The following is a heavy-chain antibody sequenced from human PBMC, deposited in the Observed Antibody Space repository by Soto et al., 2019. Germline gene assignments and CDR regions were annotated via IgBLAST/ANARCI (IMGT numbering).Heavy chain of an antibody. CDR1: GYPFTSYG. Sequence: QVQLVQSGGEVKRPGASVKVSCKASGYPFTSYGISWVRQAPGQGLEWMGWINPYNGNTKYAQKLHRRVTMTPDTSTTTAYVELRRLRHDDTAVYYCARNLASLHGYWGQGSLVTVSS. CDR3: ARNLASLHGY. CDR2: INPYNGNT. V-gene: IGHV1-18*04. J-gene: IGHJ4*02. D-gene: IGHD1-26*01.